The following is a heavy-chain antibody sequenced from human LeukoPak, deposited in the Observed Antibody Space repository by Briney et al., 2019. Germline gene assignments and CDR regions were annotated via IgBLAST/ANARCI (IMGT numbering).Heavy chain of an antibody. Sequence: PSETLSLTCAVYGGSFSGYYWSWIRQPPGKGLELIGEINHSGSTNYNPSLKSRVTISVDTSKNQFSLKLSSVTAADTAVYYCARGPLIVVVPAAQNELDYWGQGTLVTVSS. J-gene: IGHJ4*02. D-gene: IGHD2-2*01. CDR3: ARGPLIVVVPAAQNELDY. V-gene: IGHV4-34*01. CDR1: GGSFSGYY. CDR2: INHSGST.